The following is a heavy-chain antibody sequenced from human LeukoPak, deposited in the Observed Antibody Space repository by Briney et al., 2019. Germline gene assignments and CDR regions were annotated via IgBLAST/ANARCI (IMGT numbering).Heavy chain of an antibody. CDR2: INSDGSST. D-gene: IGHD3-3*01. CDR1: GFTSSSYW. V-gene: IGHV3-74*01. Sequence: GGSLRLSCAASGFTSSSYWMHWVRHAPGKGLVWVSRINSDGSSTSYADSVKGRFTISRDNAKNTLYLQMNSLRAEDTAVYYCARGAVWYYDFWSGYYRSDHPYYFDYWGQGTLVTVSS. CDR3: ARGAVWYYDFWSGYYRSDHPYYFDY. J-gene: IGHJ4*02.